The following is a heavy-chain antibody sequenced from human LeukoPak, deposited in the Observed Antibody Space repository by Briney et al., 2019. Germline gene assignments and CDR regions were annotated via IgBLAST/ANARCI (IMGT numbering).Heavy chain of an antibody. J-gene: IGHJ4*02. Sequence: SETLSLTCAVYGGSFSGYYWSWIRQPPGKGLEWIGEINHSGSTNYNPSLKSRVTISVDKSKNQFSLKLSSVTAADTAVYYCARRGIAAGTSRFDDYWGQGTLVTVSS. V-gene: IGHV4-34*01. CDR2: INHSGST. D-gene: IGHD6-13*01. CDR3: ARRGIAAGTSRFDDY. CDR1: GGSFSGYY.